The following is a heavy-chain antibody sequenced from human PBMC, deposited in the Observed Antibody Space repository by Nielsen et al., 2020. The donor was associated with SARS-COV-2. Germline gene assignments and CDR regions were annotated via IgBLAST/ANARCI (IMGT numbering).Heavy chain of an antibody. V-gene: IGHV4-39*02. J-gene: IGHJ6*02. Sequence: SETLSLTCTVSGGSISSSSYYWGWIRQPPGKGLEWIGSIYYSGSTYYNPSLKSRVTISVDTSKNQFSLKLSSVTAADTAVYYCARDLYSSSWYRGGYYYYYGMDVWGQGTTVTVSS. CDR1: GGSISSSSYY. CDR3: ARDLYSSSWYRGGYYYYYGMDV. D-gene: IGHD6-13*01. CDR2: IYYSGST.